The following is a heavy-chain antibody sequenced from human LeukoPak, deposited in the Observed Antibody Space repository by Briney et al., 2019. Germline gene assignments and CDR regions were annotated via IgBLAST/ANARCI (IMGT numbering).Heavy chain of an antibody. CDR3: ARGLGRIVATRGPFHR. Sequence: SETLSLTCAVYGGSFSGYYWSWIRQPPGKGLEWIGEINHSGSTNYNPSLKSRVTISVDTSKNQFSLKLSSVTAADTAVYYCARGLGRIVATRGPFHRWGQGTLVTVSS. J-gene: IGHJ4*02. CDR1: GGSFSGYY. CDR2: INHSGST. V-gene: IGHV4-34*01. D-gene: IGHD5-12*01.